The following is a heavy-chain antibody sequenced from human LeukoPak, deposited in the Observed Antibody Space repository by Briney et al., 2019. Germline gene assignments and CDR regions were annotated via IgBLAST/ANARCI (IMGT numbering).Heavy chain of an antibody. CDR1: GFTFSNHP. Sequence: PGGSLRLSCAASGFTFSNHPMSWVRQAPGKGLQWVSGISAGGGSTYYADSVKGRFTISRDNSKNSLYLQMNSLRAEDTAVYYCARVSRSGWWDDYWGQGTLVTVSS. CDR2: ISAGGGST. D-gene: IGHD6-19*01. CDR3: ARVSRSGWWDDY. V-gene: IGHV3-23*01. J-gene: IGHJ4*02.